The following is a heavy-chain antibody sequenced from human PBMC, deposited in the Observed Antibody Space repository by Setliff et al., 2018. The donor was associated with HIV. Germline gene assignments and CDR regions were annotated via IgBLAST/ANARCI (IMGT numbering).Heavy chain of an antibody. J-gene: IGHJ3*02. V-gene: IGHV3-20*04. Sequence: GGSLRLSCAASGFTFDDYGMSWVRQAPGKGLEWVSGINWNGGSAGYADSVKGRFTISRDNAKNSLYLQMNSLRAEDTAVYYCARVASGYDYGDGHNWGAFDISGQGTMVTVSS. CDR1: GFTFDDYG. CDR3: ARVASGYDYGDGHNWGAFDI. D-gene: IGHD5-12*01. CDR2: INWNGGSA.